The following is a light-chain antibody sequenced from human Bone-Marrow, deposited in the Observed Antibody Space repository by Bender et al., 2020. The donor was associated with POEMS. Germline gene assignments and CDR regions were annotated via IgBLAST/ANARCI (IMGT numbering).Light chain of an antibody. CDR3: SSYTKSTTLV. Sequence: QSVLTQPASVSGPPGQSITISCTGTSSDVGGYNYVSWYQHHPGKAPKLMIYDVNNRPSGISNRFSGSKSGNTASLTISGLQAEDEADYYCSSYTKSTTLVFGGGTRLTVL. V-gene: IGLV2-14*03. CDR1: SSDVGGYNY. J-gene: IGLJ2*01. CDR2: DVN.